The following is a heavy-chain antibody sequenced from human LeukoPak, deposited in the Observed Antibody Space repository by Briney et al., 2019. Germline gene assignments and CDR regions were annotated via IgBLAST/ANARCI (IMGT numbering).Heavy chain of an antibody. CDR1: GVSISSSEW. CDR2: IRRAGRT. D-gene: IGHD3-9*01. Sequence: SVTLSLTCAVSGVSISSSEWWIWVRQPPGQGLEWIGEIRRAGRTRYNPSLKSRVTISMDYSKNQFSLKLTSVTAADTAIYYCGKTDIYFKAIDYWGPGSLVTVSS. J-gene: IGHJ4*02. V-gene: IGHV4-4*02. CDR3: GKTDIYFKAIDY.